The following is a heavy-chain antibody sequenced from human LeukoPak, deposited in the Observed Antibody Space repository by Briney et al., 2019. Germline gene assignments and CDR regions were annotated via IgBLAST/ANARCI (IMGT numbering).Heavy chain of an antibody. D-gene: IGHD2-21*02. CDR1: GFTFSSYA. Sequence: GGSLRLSCVASGFTFSSYAMSWVRQAPGKGLEWVSAISGSGGSTYYADSVKGRFTISRDNSKNTLYLQMNSLRAEDTAVYYCARAYCGGDCYSAGYNWFDPWGQGTLVTVSS. V-gene: IGHV3-23*01. J-gene: IGHJ5*02. CDR3: ARAYCGGDCYSAGYNWFDP. CDR2: ISGSGGST.